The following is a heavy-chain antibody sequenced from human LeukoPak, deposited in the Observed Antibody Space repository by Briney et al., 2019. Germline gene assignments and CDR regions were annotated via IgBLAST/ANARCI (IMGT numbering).Heavy chain of an antibody. D-gene: IGHD2-15*01. V-gene: IGHV3-30*04. J-gene: IGHJ4*02. CDR2: ISYDGSNK. CDR1: GFTFSSYA. CDR3: ARGSPLDITFDY. Sequence: GGSLRHSCAASGFTFSSYAMHWVRQAPGKGLEWVAVISYDGSNKYYADSVKGRFTISRDNSKNTLYLQMNSLRAEDTAVYYCARGSPLDITFDYWGQGTLVTVSS.